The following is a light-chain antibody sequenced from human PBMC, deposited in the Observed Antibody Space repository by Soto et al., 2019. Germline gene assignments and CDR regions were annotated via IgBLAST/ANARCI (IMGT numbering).Light chain of an antibody. CDR2: DAS. J-gene: IGKJ1*01. V-gene: IGKV1-5*01. Sequence: DIRMTQSRSTLSASGGDRFTISCRASQSISAWLAWYQQKPGKAPKLLIYDASILESGVPSRFSGSGSGTEFSLTISSLQPDDFATYSCQQYSSYRTFGQGTKVDIK. CDR1: QSISAW. CDR3: QQYSSYRT.